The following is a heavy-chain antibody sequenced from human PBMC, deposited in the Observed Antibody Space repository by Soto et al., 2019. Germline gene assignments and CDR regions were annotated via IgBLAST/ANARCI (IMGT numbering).Heavy chain of an antibody. V-gene: IGHV3-49*04. CDR1: GVMFGDYA. D-gene: IGHD1-1*01. CDR2: IRSKAYGGTT. Sequence: PLRLSCTASGVMFGDYAMSWVRQAPGKGLGRVGFIRSKAYGGTTEYAASVKGRFTISRDESKSIAYLQMNSLKIEDTAVFYCTRDGTTGSYNWFDPWGQGTLVTVSS. J-gene: IGHJ5*02. CDR3: TRDGTTGSYNWFDP.